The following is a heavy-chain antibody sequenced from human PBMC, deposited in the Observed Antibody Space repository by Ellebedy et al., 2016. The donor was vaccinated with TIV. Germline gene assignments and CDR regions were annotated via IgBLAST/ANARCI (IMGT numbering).Heavy chain of an antibody. Sequence: GGSLRLXXAASGFTFDSYAMHWVRQAPGKGLEWVAVISYDGTNEYYADSVKGRFTISRDNSKDTLYLEMRYLTADDTALYYCAKQYSSIWGSGYYLIDYWGQGTLVTVSS. D-gene: IGHD6-13*01. CDR3: AKQYSSIWGSGYYLIDY. V-gene: IGHV3-30-3*02. CDR2: ISYDGTNE. J-gene: IGHJ4*02. CDR1: GFTFDSYA.